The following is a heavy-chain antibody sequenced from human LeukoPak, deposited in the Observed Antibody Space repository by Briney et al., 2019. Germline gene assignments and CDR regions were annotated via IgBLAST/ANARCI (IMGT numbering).Heavy chain of an antibody. CDR3: ARASQEPYSYVDY. CDR2: ISAYNGNT. V-gene: IGHV1-18*01. Sequence: ASVTLSCKASGYTFTSYGISWVRQAPGQGLEWMGWISAYNGNTNYAQTLQGRVTMTRDTSINTAYMELSRLRSDDTAVYYCARASQEPYSYVDYWGQGTLVTVSS. J-gene: IGHJ4*02. CDR1: GYTFTSYG. D-gene: IGHD5-18*01.